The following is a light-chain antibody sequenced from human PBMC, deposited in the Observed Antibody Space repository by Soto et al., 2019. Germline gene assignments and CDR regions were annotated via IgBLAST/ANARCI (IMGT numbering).Light chain of an antibody. CDR2: DVS. J-gene: IGLJ2*01. V-gene: IGLV2-11*01. CDR1: SSDVGGYNY. CDR3: CSYAVRYTFVVV. Sequence: QSALTQPRSVSGSPGQSVTISCTGTSSDVGGYNYVSWYQQHPGKAPKLMIYDVSKRPSGVPDRFSGSKSGNTSSLTISGLLAEDEADHCCCSYAVRYTFVVVFLRVTKRTGL.